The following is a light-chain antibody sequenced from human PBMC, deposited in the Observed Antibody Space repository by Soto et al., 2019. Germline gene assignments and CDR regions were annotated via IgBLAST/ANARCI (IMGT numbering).Light chain of an antibody. Sequence: QAVVTQPRSVSGSPGQSVTISCTGTSSAVGGYNYVSWYQQHPGKAPKLMIYDVSERPSGVPDRFSGSKSGNTASLTISGLQAEDEADDYCCSYAGSYPVIFGGGTKLTVL. V-gene: IGLV2-11*01. CDR3: CSYAGSYPVI. CDR1: SSAVGGYNY. CDR2: DVS. J-gene: IGLJ2*01.